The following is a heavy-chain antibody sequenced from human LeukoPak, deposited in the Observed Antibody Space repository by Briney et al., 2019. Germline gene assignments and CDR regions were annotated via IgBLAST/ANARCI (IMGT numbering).Heavy chain of an antibody. V-gene: IGHV3-64D*09. CDR3: VRDPAAYYYDSTFDY. CDR2: ISSNGGTT. CDR1: GFTFSNHA. D-gene: IGHD3-22*01. J-gene: IGHJ4*02. Sequence: PGGSLRLSCSASGFTFSNHAMHWVRQAPGKGLEFVAAISSNGGTTYHADSVEGRFAISRDNSKNTLFLQMTFLRIEDTAVYYCVRDPAAYYYDSTFDYWGRGTLVTVSA.